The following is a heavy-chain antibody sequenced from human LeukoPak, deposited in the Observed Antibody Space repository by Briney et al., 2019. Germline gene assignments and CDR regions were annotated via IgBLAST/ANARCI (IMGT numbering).Heavy chain of an antibody. V-gene: IGHV3-13*01. CDR2: IGTAGDT. J-gene: IGHJ6*02. CDR3: ARAPSPYYYYGMDV. CDR1: GFTFSSYD. Sequence: PGGSLRLSCAASGFTFSSYDMHWVRQATGKGLEWVSAIGTAGDTYYPGSVKGRFTISRENAKNSLYLHMNSLRAGDTAVYYCARAPSPYYYYGMDVWGQGTTVTVSS.